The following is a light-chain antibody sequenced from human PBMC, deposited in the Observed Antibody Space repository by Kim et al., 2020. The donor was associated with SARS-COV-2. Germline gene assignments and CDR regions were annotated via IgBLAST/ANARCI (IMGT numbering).Light chain of an antibody. J-gene: IGLJ3*02. CDR2: SND. CDR3: AAWDDSLNGWV. V-gene: IGLV1-44*01. Sequence: ELTQPPAASGTPGQRVTISCSGSSSNIGSNTVNWYQQFPRTAPKLLIHSNDQRPSGVPDRFSGSKSGTSASLAISGLQSEDEADYYCAAWDDSLNGWVFGGGTKLTVL. CDR1: SSNIGSNT.